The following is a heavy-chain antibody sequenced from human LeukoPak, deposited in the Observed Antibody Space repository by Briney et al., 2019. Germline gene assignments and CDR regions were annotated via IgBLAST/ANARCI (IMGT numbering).Heavy chain of an antibody. CDR2: IYYSGST. CDR3: ARGGRKYRSGWYTY. Sequence: TSETLSLTCTVSGGSISSSSYYWGWIRQPPGKGLEWIGSIYYSGSTYYNPSLKSRVTISVDTSKNQFSLKLSSVTAADTAVYYCARGGRKYRSGWYTYWGQGTLVTVSS. D-gene: IGHD6-19*01. J-gene: IGHJ4*02. V-gene: IGHV4-39*07. CDR1: GGSISSSSYY.